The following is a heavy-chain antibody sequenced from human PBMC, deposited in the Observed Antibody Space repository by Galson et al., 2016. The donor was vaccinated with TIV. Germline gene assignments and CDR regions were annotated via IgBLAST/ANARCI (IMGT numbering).Heavy chain of an antibody. CDR3: ATSTVGESIYYYGMDV. J-gene: IGHJ6*02. D-gene: IGHD1-26*01. CDR2: ISFDGTNK. V-gene: IGHV3-30*03. Sequence: SLRLSCAASGLSFSRNAMHWVRQAPGRGLEWVAVISFDGTNKYYADSVKGRLTISRDNSKNTLYLQMNSLRTEDTAAYYCATSTVGESIYYYGMDVWGQGTTVIVSS. CDR1: GLSFSRNA.